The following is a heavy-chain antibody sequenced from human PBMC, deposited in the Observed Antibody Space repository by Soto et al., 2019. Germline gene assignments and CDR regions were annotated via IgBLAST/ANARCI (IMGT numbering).Heavy chain of an antibody. Sequence: GESLKISCKGSGYSFTSYWISWVRQMPGKGLEWMGRIDPSDSYTNYSPSFQGHVTISADKSISTAYLQWSSLKASDTAMYYCARLEVAGTYYYYGMDVWGQGTTVTVS. J-gene: IGHJ6*02. CDR1: GYSFTSYW. CDR2: IDPSDSYT. CDR3: ARLEVAGTYYYYGMDV. D-gene: IGHD6-19*01. V-gene: IGHV5-10-1*01.